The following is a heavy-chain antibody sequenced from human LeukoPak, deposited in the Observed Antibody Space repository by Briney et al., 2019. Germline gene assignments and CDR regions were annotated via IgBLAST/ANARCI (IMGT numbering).Heavy chain of an antibody. D-gene: IGHD5-12*01. CDR1: GYTFTSYN. CDR3: ARAPYGYPEFDY. Sequence: ASVKVSCKAPGYTFTSYNINWVRQATGQGLEWMGWMNPNSGNTGYAQKFQGRVTITRNTSISTVYMELSSLRSEDTAVYYCARAPYGYPEFDYWGQGTLVTVSS. CDR2: MNPNSGNT. V-gene: IGHV1-8*03. J-gene: IGHJ4*02.